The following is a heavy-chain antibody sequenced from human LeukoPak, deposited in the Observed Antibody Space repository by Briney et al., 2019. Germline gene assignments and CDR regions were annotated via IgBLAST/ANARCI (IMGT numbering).Heavy chain of an antibody. CDR3: ARADYGLKYYFDY. V-gene: IGHV4-34*01. D-gene: IGHD4-17*01. CDR2: INHSGST. CDR1: VWCFSQYY. J-gene: IGHJ4*02. Sequence: PSETLSLTCAVYVWCFSQYYWTWIRQPPGKGLEWIGEINHSGSTNYNPSLKSRVTISVDTSKNQFSLKLSSVTAADSAVYYCARADYGLKYYFDYWGQGTLVTVSS.